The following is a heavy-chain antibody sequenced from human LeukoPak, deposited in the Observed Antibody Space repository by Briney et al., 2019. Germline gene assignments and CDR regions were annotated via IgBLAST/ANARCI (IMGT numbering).Heavy chain of an antibody. J-gene: IGHJ4*02. D-gene: IGHD6-13*01. CDR2: VYDIGST. V-gene: IGHV4-59*11. CDR3: AREIIAATVNYFDY. Sequence: SETLSLTCTVSGGSIGSHYWTWIRQTPGKGLEWIGYVYDIGSTKYNPSLKSRVTISVDTSKNQFSLRLSSVTAADTAVYYCAREIIAATVNYFDYWGQGTLVTVSS. CDR1: GGSIGSHY.